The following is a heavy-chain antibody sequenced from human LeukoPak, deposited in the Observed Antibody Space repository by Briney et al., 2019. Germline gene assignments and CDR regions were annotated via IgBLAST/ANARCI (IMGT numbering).Heavy chain of an antibody. Sequence: PSETLSLTCTVSGGSISSYYWSWIRQPPGKGLEWIGYIYYSGSTNYNPSLKSRVTISVDTSKNQFSLKLSSVTAADTAVYYCARRESSSWRRHWYFDLWGRGTLVTVSS. CDR3: ARRESSSWRRHWYFDL. CDR2: IYYSGST. CDR1: GGSISSYY. V-gene: IGHV4-59*08. D-gene: IGHD6-13*01. J-gene: IGHJ2*01.